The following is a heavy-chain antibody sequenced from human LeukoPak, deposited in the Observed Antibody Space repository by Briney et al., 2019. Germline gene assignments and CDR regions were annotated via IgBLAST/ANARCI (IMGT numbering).Heavy chain of an antibody. CDR3: ARSNQADDY. CDR2: ISGSGAGT. J-gene: IGHJ4*02. CDR1: GFTFSSYA. V-gene: IGHV3-23*01. Sequence: GGSLRLSCAASGFTFSSYAMSWVRQAPGKGLEWVSGISGSGAGTYYADSVKGRFTISRDNSKTTLYLQMDSLRAEDTGVYYCARSNQADDYWGQGTLVTVSS. D-gene: IGHD1-14*01.